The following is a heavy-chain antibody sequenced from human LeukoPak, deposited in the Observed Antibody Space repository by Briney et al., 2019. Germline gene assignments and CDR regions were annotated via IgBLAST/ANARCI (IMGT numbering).Heavy chain of an antibody. V-gene: IGHV4-59*01. CDR2: TYYSGST. CDR1: GGSISSYY. J-gene: IGHJ4*02. Sequence: SETLSLTCTVSGGSISSYYWSWIRQPPGKGLEWIGYTYYSGSTNYNPSLKSRVTISVDTSKNQFSLKLSSVTAADTAVYYCARHSGRDSSCPWGQGTLVTVS. D-gene: IGHD6-6*01. CDR3: ARHSGRDSSCP.